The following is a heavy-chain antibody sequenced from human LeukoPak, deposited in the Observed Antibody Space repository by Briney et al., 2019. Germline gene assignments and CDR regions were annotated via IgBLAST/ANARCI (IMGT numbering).Heavy chain of an antibody. J-gene: IGHJ1*01. D-gene: IGHD6-13*01. CDR3: ARDGSSRSFQH. V-gene: IGHV4-4*02. CDR2: FYNSGST. CDR1: GGSISSSNW. Sequence: KPSGTLSLTCAVSGGSISSSNWWSWVRQPPGKGLEWIGCFYNSGSTNYNPSLKSRVTISVDTSKNQFSLRLTSVTAADTAVYYCARDGSSRSFQHWGQGTLVTVSS.